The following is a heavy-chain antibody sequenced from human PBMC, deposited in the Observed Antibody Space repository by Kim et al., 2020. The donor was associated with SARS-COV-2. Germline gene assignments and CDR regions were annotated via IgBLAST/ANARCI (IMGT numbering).Heavy chain of an antibody. CDR3: ARVSAAAVLFNAFDI. J-gene: IGHJ3*02. D-gene: IGHD6-13*01. Sequence: DSVKGRFTISRDNAKNSLYLQMNSLRAEDTAVYYCARVSAAAVLFNAFDIWGQGTMVTVSS. V-gene: IGHV3-11*05.